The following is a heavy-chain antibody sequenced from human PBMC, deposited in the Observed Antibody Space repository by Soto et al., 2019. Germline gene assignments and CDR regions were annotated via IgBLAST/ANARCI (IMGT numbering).Heavy chain of an antibody. J-gene: IGHJ6*02. V-gene: IGHV5-10-1*01. Sequence: GESLKISCTGSGYCFTSYWISCVRQMPGKGLEWMGMIDPSDSYTNYSPSFQGHVTISADKSISTAYLQWSSLKASDTAMYYCARLRVDDFWSGYPSYYYYYGMDVWGQGTTVTVSS. D-gene: IGHD3-3*01. CDR1: GYCFTSYW. CDR2: IDPSDSYT. CDR3: ARLRVDDFWSGYPSYYYYYGMDV.